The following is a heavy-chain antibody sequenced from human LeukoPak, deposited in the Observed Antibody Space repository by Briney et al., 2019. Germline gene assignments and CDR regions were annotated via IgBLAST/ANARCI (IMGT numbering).Heavy chain of an antibody. V-gene: IGHV1-69*06. Sequence: SVKVSCKASGGTFSSYAISWVRQAPGQGLEWMGGIIPIFGTANYAQKFQGRVTITADKSTSTAYMELSSLRSEDTAVYYCARRGSSSWYGGWFDPWGQGTLVTVSS. CDR3: ARRGSSSWYGGWFDP. CDR1: GGTFSSYA. D-gene: IGHD6-13*01. J-gene: IGHJ5*02. CDR2: IIPIFGTA.